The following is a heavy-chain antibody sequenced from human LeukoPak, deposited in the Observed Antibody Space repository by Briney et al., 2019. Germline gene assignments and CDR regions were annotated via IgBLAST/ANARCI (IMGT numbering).Heavy chain of an antibody. Sequence: GGSLRLSCAASEFTFSRYAMHWVRQAPSKGLEWVSLISYDGSNKYYADSVKGRFTISRDNSKNTLYLQMSSLRAEDTAVYHCAKDYDFWSGYMNYGMDVWGQGTTVTVSS. J-gene: IGHJ6*02. CDR3: AKDYDFWSGYMNYGMDV. CDR1: EFTFSRYA. CDR2: ISYDGSNK. V-gene: IGHV3-30*18. D-gene: IGHD3-3*01.